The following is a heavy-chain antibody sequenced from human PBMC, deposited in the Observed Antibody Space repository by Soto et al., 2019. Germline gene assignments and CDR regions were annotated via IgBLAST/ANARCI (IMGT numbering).Heavy chain of an antibody. J-gene: IGHJ6*02. V-gene: IGHV3-33*01. CDR1: GFTFSSYG. D-gene: IGHD3-9*01. Sequence: QVQLVESGGGVVQPGRSLRLSCAASGFTFSSYGMHWVRQAPGKGLEWVAVIWYDGSNKYYADSVKGRFTISRDNSKNXLYLQMNRLRAEDTAVYYCAREKNYDILTGYYLVHYYYGMDVWGQGTTVTVSS. CDR3: AREKNYDILTGYYLVHYYYGMDV. CDR2: IWYDGSNK.